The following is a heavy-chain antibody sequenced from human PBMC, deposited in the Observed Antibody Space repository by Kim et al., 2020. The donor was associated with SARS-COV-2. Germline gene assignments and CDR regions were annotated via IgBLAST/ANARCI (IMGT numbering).Heavy chain of an antibody. CDR3: ARTAYMITMIDMGY. V-gene: IGHV1-2*02. J-gene: IGHJ4*02. D-gene: IGHD3-22*01. Sequence: ASVKVSCKASGYTFTGYYMHWVRQAPGQGLEWMGWINPNSGGTNYAQKFQGRVTMARDTSISTAYMELSRLRSDDTAVYYCARTAYMITMIDMGYWGQGTLVTVSS. CDR1: GYTFTGYY. CDR2: INPNSGGT.